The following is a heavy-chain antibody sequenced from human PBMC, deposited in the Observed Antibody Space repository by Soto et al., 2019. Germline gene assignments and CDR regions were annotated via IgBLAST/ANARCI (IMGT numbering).Heavy chain of an antibody. J-gene: IGHJ6*02. V-gene: IGHV1-69*13. CDR1: GGTSSSYA. CDR3: ASPSLWWSGYYPRVMYGMDV. Sequence: GASVKVSCKASGGTSSSYAISWVRQAPGQGLEWMGGIIPIFGTANYAQKFQGRVTITADESTSTAYMELSSLRSEDTAVYYCASPSLWWSGYYPRVMYGMDVWGQGTTVTVSS. CDR2: IIPIFGTA. D-gene: IGHD3-3*01.